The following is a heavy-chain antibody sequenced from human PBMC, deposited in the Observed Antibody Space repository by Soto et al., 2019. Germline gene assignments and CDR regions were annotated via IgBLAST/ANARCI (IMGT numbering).Heavy chain of an antibody. Sequence: GESLKISCHRSGYNFAGYWIALVRQMPGKGLELMGIIYPSDSDTRYRPSFQGQVTISADKSISSAYLQWSSLRASDTAMYYCARGGVSTRTFDYWGQGTPVTVSS. CDR3: ARGGVSTRTFDY. V-gene: IGHV5-51*01. J-gene: IGHJ4*02. CDR2: IYPSDSDT. CDR1: GYNFAGYW. D-gene: IGHD3-3*01.